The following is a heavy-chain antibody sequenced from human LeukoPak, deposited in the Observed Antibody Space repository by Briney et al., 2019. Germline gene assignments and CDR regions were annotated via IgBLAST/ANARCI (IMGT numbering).Heavy chain of an antibody. CDR1: GGSISSSSYY. Sequence: SETLSLTCTVSGGSISSSSYYWGWIRQPPGKGLEWIGGIYYSGSTYYNPSLKSRVTISVDTSKNQFSLKLSSVTAADTAVYYCAREYQLLWAYNWFDPWGQGTLVTVSS. CDR3: AREYQLLWAYNWFDP. D-gene: IGHD2-2*01. J-gene: IGHJ5*02. CDR2: IYYSGST. V-gene: IGHV4-39*02.